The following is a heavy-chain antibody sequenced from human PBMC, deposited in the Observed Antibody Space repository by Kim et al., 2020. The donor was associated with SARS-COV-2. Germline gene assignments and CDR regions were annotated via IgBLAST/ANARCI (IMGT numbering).Heavy chain of an antibody. J-gene: IGHJ4*02. CDR1: GGSISNYY. D-gene: IGHD3-22*01. CDR2: IYSSGTT. Sequence: SETLSLTCTVSGGSISNYYWSWIRQPAGKGLEWIGRIYSSGTTNYNPSLKSRVTMSVDTSKNQFSLKLTSVTAADTAVYYCARDVGSSGYYGFDYWGQGTLVTVSS. CDR3: ARDVGSSGYYGFDY. V-gene: IGHV4-4*07.